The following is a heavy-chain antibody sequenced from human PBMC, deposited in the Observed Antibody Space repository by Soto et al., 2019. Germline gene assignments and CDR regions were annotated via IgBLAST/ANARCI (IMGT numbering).Heavy chain of an antibody. Sequence: SETLSLTCTVSGGSLSGSYCSWIRKSPGKSLEWIASISYTGSTTHNPSLKSRVTLSVDTSKNQFSLSLTSVAPADTAAYYCATGGGWLHNSYIRGLYFDYWGQGVLVTVSS. D-gene: IGHD3-3*02. CDR3: ATGGGWLHNSYIRGLYFDY. J-gene: IGHJ4*02. CDR2: ISYTGST. V-gene: IGHV4-59*01. CDR1: GGSLSGSY.